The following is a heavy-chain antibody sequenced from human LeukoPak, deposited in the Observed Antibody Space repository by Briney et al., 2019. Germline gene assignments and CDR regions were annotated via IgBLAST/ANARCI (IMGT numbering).Heavy chain of an antibody. D-gene: IGHD2-2*01. CDR1: GYTFTGYY. CDR3: AHSTVVVPAAPEY. J-gene: IGHJ4*02. CDR2: INPNSGGT. Sequence: ASVKVSCKASGYTFTGYYMHWVRQAPGQGLEWMGWINPNSGGTNYAQKFQGRVTMTRDTSISTAYMELSRLRSDDTAVYYCAHSTVVVPAAPEYWGQGTLVTVSS. V-gene: IGHV1-2*02.